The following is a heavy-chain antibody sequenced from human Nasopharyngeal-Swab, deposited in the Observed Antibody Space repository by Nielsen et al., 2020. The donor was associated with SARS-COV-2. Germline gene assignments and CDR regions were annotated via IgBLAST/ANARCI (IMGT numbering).Heavy chain of an antibody. D-gene: IGHD3-16*02. V-gene: IGHV1-69*06. J-gene: IGHJ4*02. CDR2: IIPIFGTA. Sequence: SVKVSCKASGGTFSSYAISWVRQAPGQGLEWMGGIIPIFGTANYAQKFQGRVTITADKSTSTAYMELSSLRSEDTAVYYCARNPVDYDYVWGSYRYRTFDYCGQGTLVTVSS. CDR1: GGTFSSYA. CDR3: ARNPVDYDYVWGSYRYRTFDY.